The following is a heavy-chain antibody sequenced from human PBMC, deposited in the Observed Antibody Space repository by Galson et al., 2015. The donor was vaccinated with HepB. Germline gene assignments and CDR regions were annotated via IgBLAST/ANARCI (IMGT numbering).Heavy chain of an antibody. J-gene: IGHJ4*02. Sequence: SLRLSCAASGFNFSAYSMNWVRQAPGEGLQWVSYIGKTSRGIYYTDSVKGRFTISRDNAKNSVTLQVNSLRVEDTAVYYCVRWGSFDSWGQGTLVIVSS. CDR2: IGKTSRGI. D-gene: IGHD3-16*01. CDR3: VRWGSFDS. V-gene: IGHV3-48*01. CDR1: GFNFSAYS.